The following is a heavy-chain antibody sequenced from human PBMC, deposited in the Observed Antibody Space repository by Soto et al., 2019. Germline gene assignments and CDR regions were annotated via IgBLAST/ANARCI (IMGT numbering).Heavy chain of an antibody. D-gene: IGHD3-10*01. V-gene: IGHV3-15*07. CDR2: IKSKTDGGTT. CDR1: GFTFSNAW. J-gene: IGHJ4*02. Sequence: GGSLRLSCAASGFTFSNAWMNWVRQAPGKGLEWVGRIKSKTDGGTTDYAAPVKGRFTISRDDSKNTLYLQMNSLKTEDTAVYYCTTDPRYGPAAPYTGKPLWFGEEFDYWGQGTLVTVSS. CDR3: TTDPRYGPAAPYTGKPLWFGEEFDY.